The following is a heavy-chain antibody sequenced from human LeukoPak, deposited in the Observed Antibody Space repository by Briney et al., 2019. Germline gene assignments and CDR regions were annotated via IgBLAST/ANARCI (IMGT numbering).Heavy chain of an antibody. V-gene: IGHV3-64*02. Sequence: PGGSLRLSCAASGFTFGSYSMHWVRQAPGKGPEFVSVIGGDGLTTFYADSVKDRFTISRDNSKSTLYLEMGSLRAEVMAVYYCAREGGGSGLWYYDLWGRGTLVTVSS. CDR2: IGGDGLTT. CDR3: AREGGGSGLWYYDL. CDR1: GFTFGSYS. D-gene: IGHD1-26*01. J-gene: IGHJ2*01.